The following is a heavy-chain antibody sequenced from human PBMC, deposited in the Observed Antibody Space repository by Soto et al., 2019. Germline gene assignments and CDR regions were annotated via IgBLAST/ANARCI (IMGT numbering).Heavy chain of an antibody. CDR3: VRFGSSNWFDP. CDR2: LNGSGGST. V-gene: IGHV3-23*01. CDR1: VFTFSNYA. D-gene: IGHD6-6*01. Sequence: PGGSLRLSCSASVFTFSNYAMTWVRQAPGKGLEWVSGLNGSGGSTSSADSVKGRFTISRDNSKNTLYLQMNSLRAEDTAVSYCVRFGSSNWFDPLGQG. J-gene: IGHJ5*02.